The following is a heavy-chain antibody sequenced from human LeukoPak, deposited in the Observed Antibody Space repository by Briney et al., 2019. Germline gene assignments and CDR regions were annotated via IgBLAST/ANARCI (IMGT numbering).Heavy chain of an antibody. D-gene: IGHD5-24*01. CDR3: ARGWMATIDYYYGMDV. CDR2: ISYDGSNK. V-gene: IGHV3-30*04. Sequence: GRSLRLSCAASGFTFSSYAMHWVRQAPGKGLEWVAVISYDGSNKYYADSVKGRFTISRDNSKNTLYLQMNSLRAEDTAVYYCARGWMATIDYYYGMDVWGQGTTVTVSS. CDR1: GFTFSSYA. J-gene: IGHJ6*02.